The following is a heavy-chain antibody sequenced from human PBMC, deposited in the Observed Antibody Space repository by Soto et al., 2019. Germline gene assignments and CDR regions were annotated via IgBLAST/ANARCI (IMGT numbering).Heavy chain of an antibody. Sequence: PGGSLRLSCAASGFTFSSYAMHWVRQAPGKGLEWVAVISYDGSNKYYADSVKGRFTISRDNSKNTLYLQMNSLRAEDTAVYYCARAAEATYYYYYYGMDVWGQGTTVTVSS. CDR2: ISYDGSNK. V-gene: IGHV3-30-3*01. J-gene: IGHJ6*02. CDR1: GFTFSSYA. CDR3: ARAAEATYYYYYYGMDV.